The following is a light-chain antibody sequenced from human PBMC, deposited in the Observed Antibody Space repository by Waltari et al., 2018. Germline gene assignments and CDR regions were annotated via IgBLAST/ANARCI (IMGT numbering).Light chain of an antibody. J-gene: IGKJ1*01. CDR1: QSLVHSDGNTY. Sequence: DAEMTQSPLSLPVTLGQPASISCRYRQSLVHSDGNTYLNWFQQRPGQSPRRLIYRVSNRESGVQDRFSGSGSGTECTLKISRVEAEDVGIYDCMQGIHWRGTCGQGTRVESK. V-gene: IGKV2-30*02. CDR2: RVS. CDR3: MQGIHWRGT.